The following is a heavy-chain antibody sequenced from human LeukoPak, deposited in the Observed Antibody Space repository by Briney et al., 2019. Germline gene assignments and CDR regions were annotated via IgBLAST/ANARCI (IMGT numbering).Heavy chain of an antibody. CDR1: GFTVSSNY. V-gene: IGHV3-53*04. Sequence: GGSLRLSCAASGFTVSSNYISWVRQAPGKGLEWVAGIYSGGSTYYADSVKGRFTISRHNSKNTLYLQMNSLRAEDTAVYYCARKVQYYDILTGYYPTESGAFDIWGQGTMVTVSS. CDR3: ARKVQYYDILTGYYPTESGAFDI. J-gene: IGHJ3*02. D-gene: IGHD3-9*01. CDR2: IYSGGST.